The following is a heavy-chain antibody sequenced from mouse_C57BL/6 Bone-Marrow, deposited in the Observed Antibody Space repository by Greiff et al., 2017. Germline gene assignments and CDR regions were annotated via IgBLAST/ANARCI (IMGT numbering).Heavy chain of an antibody. J-gene: IGHJ4*01. Sequence: VQRVESDAELVKPGASVKISCKVSGYTFTDHTIHWMKQRPEQGLEWIGYIYPRDGSTKYNEKFKGKATLTADKSSSTAYMQLNSLTSEDSAVYFCARDPHYYGSWYAMDYWGQGTSVTVSS. V-gene: IGHV1-78*01. CDR3: ARDPHYYGSWYAMDY. D-gene: IGHD1-1*01. CDR2: IYPRDGST. CDR1: GYTFTDHT.